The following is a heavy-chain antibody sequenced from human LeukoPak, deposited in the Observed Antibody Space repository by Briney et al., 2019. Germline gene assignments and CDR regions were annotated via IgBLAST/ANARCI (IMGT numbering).Heavy chain of an antibody. CDR2: IGWNSGSI. CDR3: AKDEGP. J-gene: IGHJ5*02. Sequence: GRSLRLSCAASGFTFDDYAMHWVRQAPGKGLEWVSGIGWNSGSIGYADSVKGRFTISRDNSKNTLYLQMNSLRAEDTAVYYCAKDEGPWGQGTLVTVSS. V-gene: IGHV3-9*01. CDR1: GFTFDDYA.